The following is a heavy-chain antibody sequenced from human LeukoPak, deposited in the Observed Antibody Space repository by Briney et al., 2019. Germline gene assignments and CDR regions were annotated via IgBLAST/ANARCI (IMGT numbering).Heavy chain of an antibody. CDR2: ISISSSTI. V-gene: IGHV3-48*01. CDR3: ARGNIGYCSSTSCYEGDY. Sequence: PGGSLSLSCAASGFTFISYGMHWVRQAPGKGLEWVSYISISSSTIYYADSVKGRFTISRDNAKNSLYLQMNSLRAEDTAVYYCARGNIGYCSSTSCYEGDYWGQGTLVTVSS. D-gene: IGHD2-2*01. CDR1: GFTFISYG. J-gene: IGHJ4*02.